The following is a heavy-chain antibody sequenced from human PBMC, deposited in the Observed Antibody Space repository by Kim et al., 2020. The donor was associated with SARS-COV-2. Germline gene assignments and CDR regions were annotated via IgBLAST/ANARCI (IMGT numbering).Heavy chain of an antibody. CDR1: GGSISSYY. J-gene: IGHJ4*02. Sequence: SETLSLTCTVSGGSISSYYWSWIRQPPGKGLEWIGYIYYSGSTNYNPSLKSRVTISVDTSKNQFSLKLSSVTAADTAVYYCARSGPGITMVRGVIISDVYFDYWGQGTLVTVSS. D-gene: IGHD3-10*01. CDR2: IYYSGST. CDR3: ARSGPGITMVRGVIISDVYFDY. V-gene: IGHV4-59*13.